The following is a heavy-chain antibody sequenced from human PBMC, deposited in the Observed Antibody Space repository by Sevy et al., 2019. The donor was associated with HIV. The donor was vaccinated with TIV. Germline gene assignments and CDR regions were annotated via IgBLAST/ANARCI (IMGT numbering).Heavy chain of an antibody. D-gene: IGHD6-13*01. J-gene: IGHJ4*02. CDR3: ARATIWYEVDY. V-gene: IGHV3-30-3*01. Sequence: GGSLRLSCAASGFTFSSYAMHWVRQAPGKGLEWVAVISYDGSNKYYADSVKGRFTISRDNSKNTLYLQMNSLRAEDTAVYYCARATIWYEVDYWGQGTLVTVSS. CDR1: GFTFSSYA. CDR2: ISYDGSNK.